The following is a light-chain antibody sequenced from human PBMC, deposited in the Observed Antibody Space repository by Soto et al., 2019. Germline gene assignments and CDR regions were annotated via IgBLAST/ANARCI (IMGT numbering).Light chain of an antibody. CDR2: EGS. V-gene: IGLV2-23*01. CDR3: GSYAGSSTYV. Sequence: QSALTQPASVSGTPGQTITISCTGTSSDVGSYNLDSWYQQHPGKATQLMIYEGSKRPSGVAKRFSGYKSGNTASLTISGLQADDDAYYYGGSYAGSSTYVFGTGTKVTVL. CDR1: SSDVGSYNL. J-gene: IGLJ1*01.